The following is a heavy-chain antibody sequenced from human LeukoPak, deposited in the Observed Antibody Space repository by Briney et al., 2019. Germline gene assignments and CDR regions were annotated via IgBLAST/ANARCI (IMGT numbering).Heavy chain of an antibody. J-gene: IGHJ5*02. CDR1: GYSFTSYW. CDR2: IYPGDSDT. Sequence: GESLKISCKGSGYSFTSYWTGWVRQMPGKGLEWMGIIYPGDSDTRYSPSFQGQVTTSADKSISTAYLQWSSLKASDTAMYYCARRVAAAGTNWFDPWGQGTLVTVSS. D-gene: IGHD6-13*01. CDR3: ARRVAAAGTNWFDP. V-gene: IGHV5-51*01.